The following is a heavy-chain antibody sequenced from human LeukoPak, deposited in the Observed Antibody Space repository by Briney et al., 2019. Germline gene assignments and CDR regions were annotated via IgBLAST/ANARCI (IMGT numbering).Heavy chain of an antibody. CDR1: GGSFSGYY. J-gene: IGHJ3*02. D-gene: IGHD7-27*01. CDR3: ARANLGLDAFDI. Sequence: SETLSLTCAVYGGSFSGYYWSWICQPPGKGLEWIGEINHSGSTNYNPSLKSRVTISVDTSKNQFSLKLSFVTAADTAVYYCARANLGLDAFDIWGQGTMVTVSS. CDR2: INHSGST. V-gene: IGHV4-34*01.